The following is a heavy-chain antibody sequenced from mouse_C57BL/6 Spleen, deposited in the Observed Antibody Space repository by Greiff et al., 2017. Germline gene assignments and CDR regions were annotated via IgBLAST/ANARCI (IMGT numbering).Heavy chain of an antibody. CDR2: IDPENGDT. Sequence: EVQLQQSGAELVRPGASVKLSCTASGFNIKDDYMHWVKQRPEQGLEWIGWIDPENGDTEYASKFQGKATITADTSSNTAYLQLSSLTSEDTAVYYCTTSSGGYFDVWGTGTTVTVSS. CDR1: GFNIKDDY. V-gene: IGHV14-4*01. CDR3: TTSSGGYFDV. J-gene: IGHJ1*03. D-gene: IGHD3-2*02.